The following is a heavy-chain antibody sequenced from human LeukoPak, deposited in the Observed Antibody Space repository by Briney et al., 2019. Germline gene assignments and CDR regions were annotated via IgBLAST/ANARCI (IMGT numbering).Heavy chain of an antibody. V-gene: IGHV4-59*01. J-gene: IGHJ4*02. CDR2: IYDSGST. Sequence: PSETLSLTCTVSGGSISSYYWSWTRQPPGKGLELIGYIYDSGSTNYNPSLKSRVTISVDTPKNQFSLKLSSVTAADTAVYYCARHGGGYSYDYWGQGTLVTVSS. D-gene: IGHD5-18*01. CDR1: GGSISSYY. CDR3: ARHGGGYSYDY.